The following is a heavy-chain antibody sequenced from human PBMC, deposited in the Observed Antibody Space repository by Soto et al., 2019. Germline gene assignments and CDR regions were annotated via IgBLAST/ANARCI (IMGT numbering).Heavy chain of an antibody. CDR3: ARKYNWNDGGSYYHFGMDV. CDR2: IYYSGST. V-gene: IGHV4-59*01. CDR1: GGSISSYY. Sequence: QVQLQESGPGLVKPSETLSLTCTVSGGSISSYYWSWIRQPPGKGLEWIGYIYYSGSTNYNPSLXRRLPISVDPXXYXFXXTLSSVTAADTAVYYWARKYNWNDGGSYYHFGMDVRGQGTTVTVSS. J-gene: IGHJ6*02. D-gene: IGHD1-20*01.